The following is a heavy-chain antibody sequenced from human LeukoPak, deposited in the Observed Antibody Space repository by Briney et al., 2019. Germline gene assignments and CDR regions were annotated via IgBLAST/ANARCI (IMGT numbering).Heavy chain of an antibody. CDR3: ARYYDFLSYMDV. Sequence: SETLSLTCTVSAGSISSGEYYWSWIRQPPGKGLEWIGYIYYSGSTYYNPSLKSRLAITVDTSKNQFSLKLNSVTAADTAVYYCARYYDFLSYMDVWGKGTTVTVSS. D-gene: IGHD3-3*01. V-gene: IGHV4-30-4*08. CDR2: IYYSGST. J-gene: IGHJ6*03. CDR1: AGSISSGEYY.